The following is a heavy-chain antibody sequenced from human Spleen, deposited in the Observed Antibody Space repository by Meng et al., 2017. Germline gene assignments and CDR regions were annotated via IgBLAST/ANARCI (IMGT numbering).Heavy chain of an antibody. Sequence: EVQLVESGGGLVKPGGSLRLSCAASGLTFTSAGMSWVRQAPGKGPEWGGRIKSKIDGGTADYAAPVKDRFTISRDDSENTLYLQMNTLKTEDTAVYYCTTDRYYVDPWGQGALVTVSS. CDR2: IKSKIDGGTA. CDR3: TTDRYYVDP. D-gene: IGHD3-22*01. CDR1: GLTFTSAG. V-gene: IGHV3-15*01. J-gene: IGHJ5*02.